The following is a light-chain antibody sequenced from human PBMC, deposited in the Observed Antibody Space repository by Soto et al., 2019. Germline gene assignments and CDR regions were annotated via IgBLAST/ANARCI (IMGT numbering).Light chain of an antibody. Sequence: DIQMTQSPSSLSASVGDRVTITCRASQSISSYLNWYQQKPGKAPKLLIYAASSLQSGVSSRFSGSGSGTDFTLTISRLEPEDFAVYYCQQYGSSGTFGQGTKVDIK. CDR3: QQYGSSGT. V-gene: IGKV1-39*01. CDR1: QSISSY. CDR2: AAS. J-gene: IGKJ1*01.